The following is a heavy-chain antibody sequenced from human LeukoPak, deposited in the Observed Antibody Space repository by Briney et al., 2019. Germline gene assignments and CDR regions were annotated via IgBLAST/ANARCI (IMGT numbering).Heavy chain of an antibody. CDR2: VYHSGST. CDR1: GYSISSGYY. Sequence: SETLSLTCAVSGYSISSGYYWGWIRQPPGKGLEWIGSVYHSGSTNYNPSLKSRVTISVDTSKNQFSLKLSSVTAADTAVYYCARAKLSSSWLPDYWGQGTLVTVSS. D-gene: IGHD6-13*01. V-gene: IGHV4-38-2*01. J-gene: IGHJ4*02. CDR3: ARAKLSSSWLPDY.